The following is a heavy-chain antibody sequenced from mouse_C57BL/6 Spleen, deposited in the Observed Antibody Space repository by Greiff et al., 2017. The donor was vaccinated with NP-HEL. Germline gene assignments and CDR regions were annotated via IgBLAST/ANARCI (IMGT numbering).Heavy chain of an antibody. D-gene: IGHD2-4*01. CDR3: ARGDYVLYYYAMDY. CDR1: GYTFTSYG. CDR2: IYPRSGNT. Sequence: VKLVESGAELARPGASVKLSCKASGYTFTSYGISWVKQRTGQGLEWIGEIYPRSGNTYYNEKFKGKATLTADKSSSTAYMELRSLTSEDSAVYFCARGDYVLYYYAMDYWGQGTSVTVSS. V-gene: IGHV1-81*01. J-gene: IGHJ4*01.